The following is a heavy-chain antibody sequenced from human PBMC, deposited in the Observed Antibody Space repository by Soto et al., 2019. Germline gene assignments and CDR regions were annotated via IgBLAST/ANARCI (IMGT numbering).Heavy chain of an antibody. CDR2: IYSGGST. Sequence: GGSLRLSCAASGFTVSSNYMSWVRQAPGKGLEWVSVIYSGGSTYYADSVKGRFTISRDNSKNTLYLQMNSLRAEDTAVYYCAKVRYYYDRSDWGQGTLVTVSS. CDR1: GFTVSSNY. D-gene: IGHD3-22*01. J-gene: IGHJ4*02. CDR3: AKVRYYYDRSD. V-gene: IGHV3-66*01.